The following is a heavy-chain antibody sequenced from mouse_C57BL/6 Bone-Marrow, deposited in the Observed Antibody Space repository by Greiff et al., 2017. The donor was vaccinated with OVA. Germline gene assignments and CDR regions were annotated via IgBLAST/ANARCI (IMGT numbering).Heavy chain of an antibody. CDR2: IHPNSGST. J-gene: IGHJ2*01. Sequence: QVQLQQPGAELVKPGASVKLSCKASGYTFTSYWMHWVKQRPGQGLEWIGMIHPNSGSTNYNEKFKSKATLTVDKSSSTAYMQLSSLTSEGSAVDYCARHHYGSRESDFCYWGKGTTLTVAS. CDR3: ARHHYGSRESDFCY. D-gene: IGHD1-1*01. V-gene: IGHV1-64*01. CDR1: GYTFTSYW.